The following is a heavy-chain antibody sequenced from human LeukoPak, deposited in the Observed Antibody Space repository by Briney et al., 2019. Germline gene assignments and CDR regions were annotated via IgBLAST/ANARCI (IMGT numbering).Heavy chain of an antibody. D-gene: IGHD3-10*01. V-gene: IGHV1-2*02. Sequence: GASVKVSCKASGYTFTGYYMHWVRQAPGQGLEWMGWINPNSGGTNYAQKFQGRVTMTEDTSTDTAYMELSSLRSEDTAVYYCATGPDTYYYGSGRSTSFDYRGQGNLVTVSS. CDR1: GYTFTGYY. CDR2: INPNSGGT. CDR3: ATGPDTYYYGSGRSTSFDY. J-gene: IGHJ4*02.